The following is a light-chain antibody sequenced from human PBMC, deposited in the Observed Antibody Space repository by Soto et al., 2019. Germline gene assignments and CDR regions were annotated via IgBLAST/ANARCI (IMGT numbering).Light chain of an antibody. J-gene: IGLJ1*01. Sequence: QSVLTQPPSASGTPGQRVTISCSGSNSNIGNNNVNWYQQPPGAAPKLLIFATDQRLSGVPDRFSGSKSGTSASLAISGLQSDDEFDYYCPPWHHSPSVVYVFGTGTKLTVL. CDR2: ATD. CDR1: NSNIGNNN. V-gene: IGLV1-44*01. CDR3: PPWHHSPSVVYV.